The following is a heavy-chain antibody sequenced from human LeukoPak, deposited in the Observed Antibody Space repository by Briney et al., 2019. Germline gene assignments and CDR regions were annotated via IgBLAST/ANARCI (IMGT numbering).Heavy chain of an antibody. CDR3: ARERSMSSSWYEFDYYYGMDV. CDR2: ISSSSSYI. D-gene: IGHD6-13*01. J-gene: IGHJ6*02. V-gene: IGHV3-21*01. Sequence: PGGSLRLSCAASGFTFSSYSMNWVRQAPGKGLEWVSSISSSSSYIYYADSVKGRFTISRDNAKNSLYLQMNSLRAEDTAVYYCARERSMSSSWYEFDYYYGMDVWGQGTTVTVSS. CDR1: GFTFSSYS.